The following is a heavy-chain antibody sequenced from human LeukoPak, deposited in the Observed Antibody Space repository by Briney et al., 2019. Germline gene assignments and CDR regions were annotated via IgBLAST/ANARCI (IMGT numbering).Heavy chain of an antibody. CDR2: ISYDGSNK. V-gene: IGHV3-30*04. CDR1: GFTFSSYA. Sequence: PGGSLRLSCEASGFTFSSYAMHWVRQAPGKGLEWVAVISYDGSNKYYADSVKGRFTISRDNSKNTLYLQMNSLRAEDTAVYYCARVEVVVVVAALFDAFDIWGQGTMVTVSS. CDR3: ARVEVVVVVAALFDAFDI. J-gene: IGHJ3*02. D-gene: IGHD2-15*01.